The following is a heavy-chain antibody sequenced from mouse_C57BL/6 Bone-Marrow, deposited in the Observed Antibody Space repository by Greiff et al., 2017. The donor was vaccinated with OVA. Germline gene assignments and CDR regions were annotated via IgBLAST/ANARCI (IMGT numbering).Heavy chain of an antibody. V-gene: IGHV1-54*01. CDR2: INPGSGGT. D-gene: IGHD1-1*01. CDR3: ANAPFYYDGRSCGYFDV. CDR1: GYAFTNYL. J-gene: IGHJ1*03. Sequence: QVQLQQSGAELVRPGTSVKVSCKASGYAFTNYLIEWVKQRPGQGLEWIGVINPGSGGTNYNEKFKGKATLTADKSSSTAYMQLSSLTSEDSAVYFDANAPFYYDGRSCGYFDVWGTGTTVTVSS.